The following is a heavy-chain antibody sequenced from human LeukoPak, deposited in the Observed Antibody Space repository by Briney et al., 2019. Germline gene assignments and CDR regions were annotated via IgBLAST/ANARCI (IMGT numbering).Heavy chain of an antibody. CDR1: GFTFSSYG. D-gene: IGHD3-3*01. Sequence: GRSLRLSCAASGFTFSSYGMHWVRQAPGKGLEWVAVTSYDGSNKYYADSVKGRFTISRDNAKNSLYLQMNSLGGEDTAVYYCARAFGVMDNYWGQGTLVTVSS. CDR2: TSYDGSNK. J-gene: IGHJ4*02. V-gene: IGHV3-30*03. CDR3: ARAFGVMDNY.